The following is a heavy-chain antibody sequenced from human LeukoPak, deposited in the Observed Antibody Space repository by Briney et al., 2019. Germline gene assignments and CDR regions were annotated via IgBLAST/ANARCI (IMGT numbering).Heavy chain of an antibody. CDR3: AKYFYDSGSYSFDY. CDR2: IDGSGSST. D-gene: IGHD3-10*01. J-gene: IGHJ4*02. CDR1: GFTFNNYA. V-gene: IGHV3-23*01. Sequence: GGSLRLSCAVSGFTFNNYAMSWVRQAPAKGLEWVSAIDGSGSSTYYADSVQGRFIISRDNSKNTLYLQMNNLKAEDTAAYYCAKYFYDSGSYSFDYWGQGALVTVSS.